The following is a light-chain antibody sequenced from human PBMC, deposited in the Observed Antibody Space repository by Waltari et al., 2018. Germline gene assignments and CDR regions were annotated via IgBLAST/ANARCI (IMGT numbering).Light chain of an antibody. CDR3: SSYTSSSTLA. J-gene: IGLJ2*01. CDR1: SGNVGGYKY. V-gene: IGLV2-14*03. CDR2: DVT. Sequence: QSALTQPASVSGSPGQSITISCTGTSGNVGGYKYVSWYQQHPGKAPKLMIYDVTNRPSVFSNRFSGSKSGNTASLTISGLQAEDEADYYCSSYTSSSTLAFGGGTKLTVL.